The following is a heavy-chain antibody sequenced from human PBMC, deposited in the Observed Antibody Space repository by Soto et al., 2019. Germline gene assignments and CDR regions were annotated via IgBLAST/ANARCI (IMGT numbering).Heavy chain of an antibody. CDR2: IWYDGSNK. Sequence: GGSLRLSCAASGFTFSSYGMHWVRQAPGKGLEWVAVIWYDGSNKYYADSVKGRFTISRDNSKNTLYLQMNSLRAEDTAVYYCARGQTETYYYYYMDVWGKGTTVTVSS. CDR1: GFTFSSYG. V-gene: IGHV3-33*01. J-gene: IGHJ6*03. CDR3: ARGQTETYYYYYMDV. D-gene: IGHD1-1*01.